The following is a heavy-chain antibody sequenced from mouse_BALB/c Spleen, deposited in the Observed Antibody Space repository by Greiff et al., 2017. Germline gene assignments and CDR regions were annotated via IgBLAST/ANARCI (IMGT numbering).Heavy chain of an antibody. CDR2: ILPGSGST. D-gene: IGHD1-1*01. J-gene: IGHJ4*01. CDR1: GYTFSSYW. Sequence: QVHVKQSGAELMKPGASVKISCKATGYTFSSYWIEWVKQRPGHGLEWIGEILPGSGSTNYNEKFKGKATFTADTSSNTAYMQLSSLTSEDSAVYYCAVDYYGSSYDAMDYWGQGTSVTVSS. V-gene: IGHV1-9*01. CDR3: AVDYYGSSYDAMDY.